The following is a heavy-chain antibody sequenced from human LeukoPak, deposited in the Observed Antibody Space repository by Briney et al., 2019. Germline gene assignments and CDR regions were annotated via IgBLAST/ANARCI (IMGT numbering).Heavy chain of an antibody. J-gene: IGHJ4*02. CDR3: ARDSSGYSYDSSGYVI. Sequence: GGSLRLSCAASGFTFISYSMNWVRQAPGKGLEWVSSISSSSSYIYYADSAKGRFTISRDNAKNSLYLQMNSLRAEDTAVYYCARDSSGYSYDSSGYVIWGQGTLVTVSS. CDR1: GFTFISYS. V-gene: IGHV3-21*01. D-gene: IGHD3-22*01. CDR2: ISSSSSYI.